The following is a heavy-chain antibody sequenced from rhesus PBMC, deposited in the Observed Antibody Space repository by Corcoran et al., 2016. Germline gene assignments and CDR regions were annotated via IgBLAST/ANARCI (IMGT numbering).Heavy chain of an antibody. D-gene: IGHD6-25*01. CDR1: GGSISSGYYY. V-gene: IGHV4-122*02. J-gene: IGHJ4*01. Sequence: QVQLQESGPGLVKPSETLSLTCAVSGGSISSGYYYWSWIRQPPGKGLEWIGYITYSGSTSYNPSLKSLVSISRDKSKNQFSLKLSSVTAADTAVYYCASQPYSGSWNYFDYWGQGVLVPSPQ. CDR2: ITYSGST. CDR3: ASQPYSGSWNYFDY.